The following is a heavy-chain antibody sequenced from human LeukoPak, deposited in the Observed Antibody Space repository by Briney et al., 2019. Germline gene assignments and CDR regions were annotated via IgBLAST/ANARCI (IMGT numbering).Heavy chain of an antibody. J-gene: IGHJ4*02. D-gene: IGHD4-17*01. V-gene: IGHV1-46*01. Sequence: ASVKVSCKASGYTFSTYSMHWVRQAPGQGLEWMGLINPSDGSTSYAQKFQGRVTMTRDMSTSTVYLELSSLRSEDTAVYYRAVMTTDYYYFDYWGQGTLVTVSS. CDR1: GYTFSTYS. CDR3: AVMTTDYYYFDY. CDR2: INPSDGST.